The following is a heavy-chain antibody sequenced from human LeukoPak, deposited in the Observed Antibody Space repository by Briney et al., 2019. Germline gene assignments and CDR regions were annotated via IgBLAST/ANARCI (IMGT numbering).Heavy chain of an antibody. D-gene: IGHD2-2*01. J-gene: IGHJ6*03. CDR1: GGSISSSSYY. CDR3: ARDTQYPRYYYYYMDV. V-gene: IGHV4-39*07. Sequence: SETLSLTCTVSGGSISSSSYYWGWIRQPPGKGLEWIGSIYYSGSTYYNPSLKSRVTISVDTSKNQFSLKLSSVTAADTAVYYCARDTQYPRYYYYYMDVWGKGTTVTVSS. CDR2: IYYSGST.